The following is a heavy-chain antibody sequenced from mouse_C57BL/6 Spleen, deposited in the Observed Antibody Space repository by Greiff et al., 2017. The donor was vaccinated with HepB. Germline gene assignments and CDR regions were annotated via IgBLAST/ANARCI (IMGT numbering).Heavy chain of an antibody. CDR1: GYTFTSYW. J-gene: IGHJ2*01. V-gene: IGHV1-50*01. Sequence: QVQLQQPGAELVKPGASVKLSCKASGYTFTSYWMQWVKQRPGQGLEWIGEIDPSDSYTNYNQKFKGKATLTVDTSSSTAYLKLSSLTSEDSAVYYGARSDDYDALYYFDYWGQGTTLTVSS. D-gene: IGHD2-4*01. CDR2: IDPSDSYT. CDR3: ARSDDYDALYYFDY.